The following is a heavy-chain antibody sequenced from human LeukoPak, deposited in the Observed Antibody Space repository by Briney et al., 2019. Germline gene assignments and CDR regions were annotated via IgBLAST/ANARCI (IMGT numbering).Heavy chain of an antibody. CDR2: IYYSGST. CDR3: ARVRGSFSGYFDY. CDR1: GGSISSSSYY. D-gene: IGHD1-26*01. Sequence: PSETLSLTCTVSGGSISSSSYYWGWIRQPPGKGLEWIGSIYYSGSTYYNPSLKSRVTISVDTSKNQFSLKLSSVTAADTAVYYCARVRGSFSGYFDYWGQGTLVTVSS. J-gene: IGHJ4*02. V-gene: IGHV4-39*07.